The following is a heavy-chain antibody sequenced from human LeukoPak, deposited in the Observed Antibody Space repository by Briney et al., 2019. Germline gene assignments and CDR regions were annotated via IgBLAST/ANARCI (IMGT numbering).Heavy chain of an antibody. CDR1: GGSISSYY. CDR2: IYYSGST. J-gene: IGHJ3*02. CDR3: XXDSYGGDAFDI. V-gene: IGHV4-59*01. Sequence: SETLSLTCTVSGGSISSYYWSWIRQPPGKGLEWIGYIYYSGSTNYNPSLKSRVTISVDTSQNQFSLKLSSVTSADTAVYFCXXDSYGGDAFDIWGQGTMVTVSS. D-gene: IGHD3-10*01.